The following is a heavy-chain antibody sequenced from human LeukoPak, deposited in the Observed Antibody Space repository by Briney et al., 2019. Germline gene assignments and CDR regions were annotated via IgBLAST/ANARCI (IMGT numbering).Heavy chain of an antibody. Sequence: SETLSLTCAVNGGSFSAYYWTRIRQPPGKGLEWIGEISHTGDTNYNPSLKGRVTISLDTSKNQFSLMLSSVTAADTAVYFCARLGATKSHHYYYNLDVWGQGTTVTVSS. D-gene: IGHD1-26*01. J-gene: IGHJ6*02. CDR2: ISHTGDT. CDR3: ARLGATKSHHYYYNLDV. V-gene: IGHV4-34*01. CDR1: GGSFSAYY.